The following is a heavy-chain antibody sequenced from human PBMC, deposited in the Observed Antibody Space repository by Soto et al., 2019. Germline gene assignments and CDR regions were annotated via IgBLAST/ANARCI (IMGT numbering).Heavy chain of an antibody. CDR3: ASSEGRAVYYYYGMDV. CDR2: IIPIFGTA. Sequence: QVQLVQSGAEVKKPVSSVKVSCKASGGTFSSYAISLVRQAPGQGLEWMGGIIPIFGTANYAQKFQGRVTITADESTSTAYMELSSLRSEDTAVYYCASSEGRAVYYYYGMDVWGQGTTVTVSS. J-gene: IGHJ6*02. V-gene: IGHV1-69*01. CDR1: GGTFSSYA.